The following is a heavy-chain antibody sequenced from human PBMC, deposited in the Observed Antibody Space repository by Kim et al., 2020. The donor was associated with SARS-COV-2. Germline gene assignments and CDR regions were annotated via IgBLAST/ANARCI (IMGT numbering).Heavy chain of an antibody. CDR2: THYTGTT. V-gene: IGHV4-39*01. CDR1: GASIGSIYYF. CDR3: VRPNQKRLQFYYFDN. D-gene: IGHD4-4*01. J-gene: IGHJ4*02. Sequence: SETLSLTCNVSGASIGSIYYFWGWIRQSPGKGLEWIASTHYTGTTYYNPSLKSRVAISIDKSKNQFSLRLSSVTAADTAVYYCVRPNQKRLQFYYFDNWGQGTLVTVSS.